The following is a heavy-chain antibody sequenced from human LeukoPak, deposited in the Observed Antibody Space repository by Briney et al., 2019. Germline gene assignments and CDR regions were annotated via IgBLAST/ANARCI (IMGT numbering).Heavy chain of an antibody. CDR1: GGSISSSNW. CDR3: ASLLDDSSGYLDY. V-gene: IGHV4-4*02. J-gene: IGHJ4*02. D-gene: IGHD3-22*01. CDR2: IYHSGST. Sequence: PSETLSLTCAVSGGSISSSNWWSWVRQPPGKGLEWIGEIYHSGSTNYNPSLKSRVTISVDKSKNQFSLKLSSVTAADTAVYYCASLLDDSSGYLDYWGQGTLVTVSS.